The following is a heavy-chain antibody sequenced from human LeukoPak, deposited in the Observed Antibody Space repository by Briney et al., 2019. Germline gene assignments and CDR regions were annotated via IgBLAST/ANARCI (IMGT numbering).Heavy chain of an antibody. Sequence: QPGGSLRLSCAASGFTFSSYAMSWVRQAPGKGLEWVSAISGSGGSTYYADSVKGRFTISRDNSKNTLYLQMNSLRAEDTAVYYCAKGSIPVWFGELFYDYWGQGTLVTVSS. CDR2: ISGSGGST. CDR1: GFTFSSYA. J-gene: IGHJ4*02. CDR3: AKGSIPVWFGELFYDY. V-gene: IGHV3-23*01. D-gene: IGHD3-10*01.